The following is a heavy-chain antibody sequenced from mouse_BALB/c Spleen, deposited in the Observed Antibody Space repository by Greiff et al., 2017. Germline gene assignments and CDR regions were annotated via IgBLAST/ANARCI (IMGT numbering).Heavy chain of an antibody. Sequence: VQLQQSGAELVRSGASVKLSCTASGFNIKDYYMHWVKQRPEQGLEWIGWIDPENGDTEYAPKFQGKATMTADTSSNTAYLQLSSLTSEDTAVYYCNAGAIYDGYYPFAYWGQGTTLTVSS. CDR1: GFNIKDYY. CDR3: NAGAIYDGYYPFAY. V-gene: IGHV14-4*02. CDR2: IDPENGDT. J-gene: IGHJ2*01. D-gene: IGHD2-3*01.